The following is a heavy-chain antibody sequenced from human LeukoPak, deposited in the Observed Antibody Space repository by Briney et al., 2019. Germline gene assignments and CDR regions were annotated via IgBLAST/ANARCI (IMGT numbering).Heavy chain of an antibody. V-gene: IGHV3-23*01. D-gene: IGHD3-22*01. CDR2: ISGSGIST. CDR1: GFTFSSYA. Sequence: GGSLRLSCAASGFTFSSYAMTWVRQAPGKGLEWVSGISGSGISTYYADSVKGRFTISRDNSKNTLYLQMNSLRAECTAVYYCSITGAYYDSSGYWDYWGQGTLVTVSS. J-gene: IGHJ4*02. CDR3: SITGAYYDSSGYWDY.